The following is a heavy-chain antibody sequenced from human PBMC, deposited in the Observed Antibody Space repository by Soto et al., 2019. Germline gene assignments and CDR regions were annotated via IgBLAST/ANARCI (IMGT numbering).Heavy chain of an antibody. D-gene: IGHD5-12*01. V-gene: IGHV3-48*01. Sequence: GGSLRLSCAASGVTFSSYSMNWVRQAPGKGLEGVSYISSSSSTIYYADSVKGRFTISRDNAKNSLYLQMNSLRAEDTAVYYCAGLQSDHDIDYWGQGTLVTVSS. CDR1: GVTFSSYS. J-gene: IGHJ4*02. CDR2: ISSSSSTI. CDR3: AGLQSDHDIDY.